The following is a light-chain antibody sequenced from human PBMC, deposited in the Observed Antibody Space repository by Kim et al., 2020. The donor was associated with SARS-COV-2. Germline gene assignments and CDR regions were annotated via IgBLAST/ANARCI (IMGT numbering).Light chain of an antibody. V-gene: IGLV2-23*02. CDR2: EVT. CDR3: CSHASRSNWV. CDR1: NSDVGSYNL. J-gene: IGLJ3*02. Sequence: GQSITISCAGANSDVGSYNLVSWYQQRPGTAPKLMFYEVTKRPSGVSNRFSGSKSGNSASLTISGLQAEDEADYYCCSHASRSNWVFGGGTQLTVL.